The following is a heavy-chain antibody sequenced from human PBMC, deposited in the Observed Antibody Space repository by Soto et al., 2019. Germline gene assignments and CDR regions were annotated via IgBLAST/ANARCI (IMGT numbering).Heavy chain of an antibody. V-gene: IGHV4-59*01. J-gene: IGHJ4*02. CDR3: AAGEASSRSLAPYYLDF. D-gene: IGHD6-13*01. Sequence: SETLSLTCTVSGGSMRNYFWTWIRQPPGKGLEWIGYIHYSGTTSFFPSYNPSLRSRVTISEDTSKNQFSLKLLSVTTADTAVYFCAAGEASSRSLAPYYLDFWGQGTLVTVSS. CDR2: IHYSGTT. CDR1: GGSMRNYF.